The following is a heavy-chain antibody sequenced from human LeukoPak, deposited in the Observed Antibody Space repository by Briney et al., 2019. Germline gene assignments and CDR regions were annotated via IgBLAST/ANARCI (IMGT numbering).Heavy chain of an antibody. D-gene: IGHD4-23*01. CDR2: IIPIFGTA. V-gene: IGHV1-69*01. Sequence: AASVRVSCKASGGTFSSYAISWVRQAPGQGLEWMGGIIPIFGTANYAQKFQGRVTITADESTSTAYMELSSLRSEDTAVYYCARQRGNSRNFDNWGQGTLVTVSS. J-gene: IGHJ4*02. CDR3: ARQRGNSRNFDN. CDR1: GGTFSSYA.